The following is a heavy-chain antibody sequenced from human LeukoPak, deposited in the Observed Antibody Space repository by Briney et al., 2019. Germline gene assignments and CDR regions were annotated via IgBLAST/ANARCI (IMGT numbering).Heavy chain of an antibody. V-gene: IGHV3-30*18. CDR2: ISYDGSNK. J-gene: IGHJ4*02. CDR3: AKDLSADYDYVWGSYRYSPPSNY. CDR1: GFTFSSYG. D-gene: IGHD3-16*02. Sequence: GGSLRLSCAASGFTFSSYGMHWVRQAPGKGLEWVAVISYDGSNKYYADSVKGRFTISRDNSKNTLYLQMNSLRAEDTAVYYCAKDLSADYDYVWGSYRYSPPSNYWGQGTLVTVSS.